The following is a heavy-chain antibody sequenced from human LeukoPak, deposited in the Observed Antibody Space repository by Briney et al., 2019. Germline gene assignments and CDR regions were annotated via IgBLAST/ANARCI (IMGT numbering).Heavy chain of an antibody. Sequence: SETLSLTCTVSGASISSGSYYWTWIRQPPGTGLEWIGYISHSGSTYYNPSLKSPVTISVDTSKNQFSLKLSSVTAADTAVYYCASHPRRLAVADHYFDYWGQGTLVTVSS. V-gene: IGHV4-30-2*01. CDR3: ASHPRRLAVADHYFDY. CDR2: ISHSGST. D-gene: IGHD6-19*01. CDR1: GASISSGSYY. J-gene: IGHJ4*02.